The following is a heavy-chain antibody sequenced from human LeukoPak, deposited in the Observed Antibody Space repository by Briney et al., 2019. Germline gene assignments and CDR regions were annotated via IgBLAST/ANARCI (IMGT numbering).Heavy chain of an antibody. V-gene: IGHV3-23*01. Sequence: PGGSLRLSCAASGFTSSSYAMSWVRQAPGKGLEWVSAISGSGGSTYYADSVKGRFTISRDNSKNTLYLQMNSLRAEDTAVYYCAKAMIVLRSYFDYWGQGTLVTVSS. CDR3: AKAMIVLRSYFDY. CDR1: GFTSSSYA. D-gene: IGHD3-22*01. J-gene: IGHJ4*02. CDR2: ISGSGGST.